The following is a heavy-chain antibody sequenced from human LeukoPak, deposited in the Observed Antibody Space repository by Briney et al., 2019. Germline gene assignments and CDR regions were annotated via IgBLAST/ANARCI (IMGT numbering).Heavy chain of an antibody. J-gene: IGHJ4*02. CDR2: INPNSGGT. V-gene: IGHV1-2*02. CDR1: GYTFTGYY. Sequence: AASVTVSCKASGYTFTGYYVHWVRQAPGQGLEWMGWINPNSGGTNYAQKFQGRVTMTRDTFISTAYMELSRLRSDDTAVYYCARGGGYYDSSGYYLQYSWGQGTLVTVSS. CDR3: ARGGGYYDSSGYYLQYS. D-gene: IGHD3-22*01.